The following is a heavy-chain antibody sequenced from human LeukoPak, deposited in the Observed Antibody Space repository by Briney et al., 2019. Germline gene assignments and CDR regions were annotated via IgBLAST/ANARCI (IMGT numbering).Heavy chain of an antibody. D-gene: IGHD3-10*01. CDR3: AREPYVSGCPEHWFDP. CDR2: TYYRSKWRN. J-gene: IGHJ5*02. Sequence: SQTLSLTCAISGDSVSSNSASWSWIRQSPSRGLEWLGRTYYRSKWRNDYALSVKGRITINPDTSKNQFSLQLNSVTPEDTAVYYCAREPYVSGCPEHWFDPWGQGNLVTVSS. V-gene: IGHV6-1*01. CDR1: GDSVSSNSAS.